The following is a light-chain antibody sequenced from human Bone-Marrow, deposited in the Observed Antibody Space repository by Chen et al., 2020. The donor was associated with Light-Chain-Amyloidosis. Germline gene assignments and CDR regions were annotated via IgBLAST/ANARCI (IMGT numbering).Light chain of an antibody. CDR1: QTISSSY. J-gene: IGKJ4*01. Sequence: EIVLPQSPATLSLSPGEGANLSCSASQTISSSYLTWYQQKLGQAHRLLIYGSSSRATGIPDRFTGSGSGTDFTLTIKRLEPEDLAMYYCQQYGTSPLTFGGGTKVEIK. CDR3: QQYGTSPLT. V-gene: IGKV3-20*01. CDR2: GSS.